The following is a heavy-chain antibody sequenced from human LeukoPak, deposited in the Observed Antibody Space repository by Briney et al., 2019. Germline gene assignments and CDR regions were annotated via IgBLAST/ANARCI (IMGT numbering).Heavy chain of an antibody. V-gene: IGHV3-30*18. J-gene: IGHJ4*02. D-gene: IGHD4-17*01. CDR1: GFTFSSYG. CDR2: ISYDGSNK. Sequence: GGSLRLSCAASGFTFSSYGMHWVRQAPGKGLEWVAVISYDGSNKYYADSVKGRFTISRDNSKNTLYLQMNSLRAEDTAVYYCAKSIHDYGAEFDYWGQGTLVTVSS. CDR3: AKSIHDYGAEFDY.